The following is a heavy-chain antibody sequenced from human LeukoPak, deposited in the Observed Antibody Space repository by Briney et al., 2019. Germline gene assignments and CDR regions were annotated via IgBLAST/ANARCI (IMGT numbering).Heavy chain of an antibody. D-gene: IGHD3-10*01. CDR3: ARAVVRGVMFFDY. V-gene: IGHV4-59*12. CDR2: IYYSGRT. J-gene: IGHJ4*02. CDR1: GGSISSDY. Sequence: SETLSLTCTVSGGSISSDYWSWIRQPPGKGLEWIGYIYYSGRTYCNPSLKSRITISVDTSKNQFSLKLSSVTAADTAVYYCARAVVRGVMFFDYWGQGTLVTVSS.